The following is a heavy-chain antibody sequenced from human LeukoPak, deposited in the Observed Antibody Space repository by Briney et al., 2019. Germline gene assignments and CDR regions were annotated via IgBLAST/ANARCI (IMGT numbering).Heavy chain of an antibody. D-gene: IGHD3-10*01. V-gene: IGHV5-51*01. CDR2: IYPGDSDT. J-gene: IGHJ4*02. CDR1: GYSFTNYW. CDR3: ARSDGSGSFPPYFDY. Sequence: GESLKISCNGSGYSFTNYWIGWVRQMPGKGLEWMGIIYPGDSDTRYSPSFQGQVTISADKSISTAYLQWSSLKASDTAMYYCARSDGSGSFPPYFDYWGQGTLVTVSS.